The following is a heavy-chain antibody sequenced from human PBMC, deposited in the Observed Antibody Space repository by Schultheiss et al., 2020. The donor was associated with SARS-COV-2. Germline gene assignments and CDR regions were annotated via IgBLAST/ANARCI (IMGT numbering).Heavy chain of an antibody. D-gene: IGHD4/OR15-4a*01. Sequence: SETLSLTCTVSGGSISSYYWSWICLHPGKGLEWIGYIYYSGGTYYNPSLKSRVTISVDTSKNQFSLKLSSVTAADTAVYYCARDQDYGRNAFDIWGQGTMVTVAS. V-gene: IGHV4-59*06. J-gene: IGHJ3*02. CDR1: GGSISSYY. CDR3: ARDQDYGRNAFDI. CDR2: IYYSGGT.